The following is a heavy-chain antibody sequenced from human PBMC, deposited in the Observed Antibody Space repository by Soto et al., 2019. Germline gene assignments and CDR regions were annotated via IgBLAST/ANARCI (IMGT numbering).Heavy chain of an antibody. CDR3: ARLGLTGTTNY. D-gene: IGHD1-7*01. J-gene: IGHJ4*02. CDR1: GYTFSSYE. CDR2: ISSSGSTI. Sequence: EVQLVESGGGLVQPGGSLRLSCAASGYTFSSYEMNWVRQAPGKGLEWVSYISSSGSTIYYADSVKGRFTISRDNAKNSLYLQMNSLRAEDTAVYYCARLGLTGTTNYWGQGTLVTVSS. V-gene: IGHV3-48*03.